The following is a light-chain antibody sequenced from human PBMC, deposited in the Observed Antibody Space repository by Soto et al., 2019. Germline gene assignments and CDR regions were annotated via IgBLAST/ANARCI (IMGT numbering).Light chain of an antibody. V-gene: IGLV2-14*01. CDR3: SSYTSSSTLEGV. Sequence: ALTQPASVSGSPGQSITISCTGTGSDVGGYNYVSWYQQHPGKAPKLMIYDVSNRPSGVSNRFSGSKSGNTASLTISGLQAEDEADYYCSSYTSSSTLEGVFGTGTKDTVL. CDR1: GSDVGGYNY. CDR2: DVS. J-gene: IGLJ1*01.